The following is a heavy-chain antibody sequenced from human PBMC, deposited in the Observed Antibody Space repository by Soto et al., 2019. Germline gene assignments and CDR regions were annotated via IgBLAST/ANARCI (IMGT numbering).Heavy chain of an antibody. CDR3: ASNDYGDYEDY. D-gene: IGHD4-17*01. CDR2: IYSGGST. Sequence: VGSLRLSCAASGFTVSSNYMSWVRQAPGKGLEWVSVIYSGGSTYYADSVKGRFTISRDNSKNTLYLQMNSLRAEDTAVYYCASNDYGDYEDYWGQGTLVTVSS. CDR1: GFTVSSNY. V-gene: IGHV3-53*01. J-gene: IGHJ4*02.